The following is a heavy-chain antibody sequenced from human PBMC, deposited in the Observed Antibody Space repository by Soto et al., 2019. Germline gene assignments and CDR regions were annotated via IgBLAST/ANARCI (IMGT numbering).Heavy chain of an antibody. V-gene: IGHV3-66*01. Sequence: EVQLVESGGGLVQPGVSLRLSCAASGFTVSSNYMSWVRQAPGKGLEWVSVIYSGGSTYYADSVKGRFTISRDNSKNTLYLQMNSLRAEDTAVYYCARDLGYCSGGSCYVEYFQHWGQGTLVTVSS. D-gene: IGHD2-15*01. CDR3: ARDLGYCSGGSCYVEYFQH. J-gene: IGHJ1*01. CDR1: GFTVSSNY. CDR2: IYSGGST.